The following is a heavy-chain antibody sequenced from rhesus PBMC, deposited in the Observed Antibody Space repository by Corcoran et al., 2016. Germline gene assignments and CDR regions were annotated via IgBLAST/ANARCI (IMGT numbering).Heavy chain of an antibody. CDR1: GGSISGYSY. CDR3: ARVAAAGTGLDS. V-gene: IGHV4S12*01. J-gene: IGHJ6*01. CDR2: IYSNSEST. Sequence: QVQLQESGPGVGKPSETLSLTCAVSGGSISGYSYWSWIRQPPGKGLEWIGSIYSNSESTNYNPSLKSRVTISKDTSKNQFSLKLSSVTATDTAVYYCARVAAAGTGLDSWGQGVVVTVSS. D-gene: IGHD6-31*01.